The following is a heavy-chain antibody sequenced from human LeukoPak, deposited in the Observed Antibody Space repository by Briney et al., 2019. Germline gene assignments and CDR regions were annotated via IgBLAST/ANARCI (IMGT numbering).Heavy chain of an antibody. Sequence: ASVKVSCKGSGYTFTSYGISWVRQAPGQGLEWMGWISAYNGNTNDAQKLQGRVTMTTDTSTSTAYMELRSLRSDDTAVYCCARWAAAGTNWFDPWGQGTLVTVSS. CDR1: GYTFTSYG. CDR2: ISAYNGNT. J-gene: IGHJ5*02. V-gene: IGHV1-18*01. CDR3: ARWAAAGTNWFDP. D-gene: IGHD6-13*01.